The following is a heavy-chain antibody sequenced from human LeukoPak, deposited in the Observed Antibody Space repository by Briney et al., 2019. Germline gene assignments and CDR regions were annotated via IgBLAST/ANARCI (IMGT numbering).Heavy chain of an antibody. CDR2: IYSGGST. D-gene: IGHD2-2*01. V-gene: IGHV3-53*01. Sequence: GGSLRLSCAASGFTVSSNYMSWVRQAPGEGLEWVSVIYSGGSTYYADSVKGRFTISRDNSKNTLYLQMNSLRAEDTAVYYCARSIIVVVPAALREDYYGMDVWGKGTTVTVSS. CDR3: ARSIIVVVPAALREDYYGMDV. CDR1: GFTVSSNY. J-gene: IGHJ6*04.